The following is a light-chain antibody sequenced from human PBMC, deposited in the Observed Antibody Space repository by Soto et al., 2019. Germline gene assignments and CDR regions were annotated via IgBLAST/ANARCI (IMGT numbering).Light chain of an antibody. CDR1: SSDIGAYDY. CDR3: LSFTTTSTHV. J-gene: IGLJ1*01. V-gene: IGLV2-14*01. Sequence: QSALTQPASLSGSPGQSITISCTGTSSDIGAYDYVSWFQQHPGKAPKLMISEVNNRPSGVSNRFSGSKSGNTAYLTISGHQVEDEAEYFCLSFTTTSTHVFGTGTKVTVL. CDR2: EVN.